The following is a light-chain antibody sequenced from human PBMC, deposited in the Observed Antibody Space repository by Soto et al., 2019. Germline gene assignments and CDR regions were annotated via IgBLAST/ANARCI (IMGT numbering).Light chain of an antibody. CDR3: QSYDSGVTGSV. J-gene: IGLJ1*01. Sequence: QSALTQPASVSGSPGQSITISCTGTSSDVGSYNLVSWYQQHPGKAPKLMIYEGSKRPSGVSNRFSGSRSGSSASLAITGLQAEDEADYYCQSYDSGVTGSVFGTGTKVTVL. CDR1: SSDVGSYNL. V-gene: IGLV2-14*02. CDR2: EGS.